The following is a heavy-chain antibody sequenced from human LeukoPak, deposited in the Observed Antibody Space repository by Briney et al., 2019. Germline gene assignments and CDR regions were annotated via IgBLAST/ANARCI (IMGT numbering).Heavy chain of an antibody. Sequence: GGSLRLSCAASGFTFTSYSMSWVRQAPGKGLEWVSGTSDRGDYTYYADSVKGRFTISRDSSKNTLFLQMNGLRAEDTALYFCARKAQYNGHYPLDYWGQGTLVTVSS. V-gene: IGHV3-23*01. CDR3: ARKAQYNGHYPLDY. CDR2: TSDRGDYT. D-gene: IGHD1-7*01. CDR1: GFTFTSYS. J-gene: IGHJ4*02.